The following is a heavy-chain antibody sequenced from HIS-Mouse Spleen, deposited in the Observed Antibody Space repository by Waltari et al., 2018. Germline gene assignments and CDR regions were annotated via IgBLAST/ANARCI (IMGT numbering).Heavy chain of an antibody. CDR3: ARGSGRWELLLPNWFDP. Sequence: QVQLVQPGAEVKKPGASVKVSCTAAGYTFTGYYIHSVRQAPGQGLEWMGWINPNSGGTNYAQKFQGRVTMTRDTSISTAYMELSRLRSDDTAVYYCARGSGRWELLLPNWFDPWGQGTLVTVSS. J-gene: IGHJ5*02. D-gene: IGHD1-26*01. CDR2: INPNSGGT. CDR1: GYTFTGYY. V-gene: IGHV1-2*02.